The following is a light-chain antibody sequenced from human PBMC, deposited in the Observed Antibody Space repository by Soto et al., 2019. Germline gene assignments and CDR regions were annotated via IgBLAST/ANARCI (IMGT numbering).Light chain of an antibody. CDR2: WAS. J-gene: IGKJ4*01. V-gene: IGKV4-1*01. Sequence: DIVMTQSPDSLAVSLGERATINCESSQSVLFTSNNKNYLAWYQQKPGQPPKLLLSWASAREYGVPERFSGSGSGTLFTLSISSLQAEDVAVYYCQQYYTLPLTFGGGTKVEIK. CDR1: QSVLFTSNNKNY. CDR3: QQYYTLPLT.